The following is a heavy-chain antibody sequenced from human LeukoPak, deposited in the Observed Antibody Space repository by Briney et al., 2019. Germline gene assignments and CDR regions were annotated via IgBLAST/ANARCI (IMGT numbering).Heavy chain of an antibody. V-gene: IGHV1-18*01. CDR3: ARGAGYSTRGLGGRFDI. CDR2: INAYNGNT. J-gene: IGHJ3*02. CDR1: GYTFTSYG. Sequence: GASVKVSCKASGYTFTSYGISWVRQAPGQGLEWMGWINAYNGNTNYAQKLQGRVTMTTDTSTSTAYMELRSLRSDDTAVYYCARGAGYSTRGLGGRFDIWGQGTMVTVSS. D-gene: IGHD5-18*01.